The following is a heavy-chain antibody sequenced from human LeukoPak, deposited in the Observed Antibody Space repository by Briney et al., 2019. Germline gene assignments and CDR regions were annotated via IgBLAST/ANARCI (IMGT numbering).Heavy chain of an antibody. CDR2: TYYRSKWYN. CDR1: GDSISSNTVA. D-gene: IGHD2-15*01. Sequence: SQTLSLTCAISGDSISSNTVAWNWIRQSPSRGLEWLGRTYYRSKWYNDYSVSLKSRITVNADTSRNQFSLQLNSVTPEDTAVYFCARDGGHTLDSWGQGTLVTVSS. CDR3: ARDGGHTLDS. J-gene: IGHJ4*02. V-gene: IGHV6-1*01.